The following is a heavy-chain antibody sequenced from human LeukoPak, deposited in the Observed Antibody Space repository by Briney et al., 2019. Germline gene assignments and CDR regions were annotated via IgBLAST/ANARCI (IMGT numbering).Heavy chain of an antibody. CDR2: IYTSGST. CDR3: ARAAIVNTYYYDSSGVHFDY. V-gene: IGHV4-61*02. J-gene: IGHJ4*02. Sequence: PSETLSLTCTVSGGSISSGSYYWSWIRQPAGKGLEWIGRIYTSGSTNYNPSLKSRVTISVDTSKNQFSLKLSSVTAADTAVYYCARAAIVNTYYYDSSGVHFDYWGQGTLVTVSS. CDR1: GGSISSGSYY. D-gene: IGHD3-22*01.